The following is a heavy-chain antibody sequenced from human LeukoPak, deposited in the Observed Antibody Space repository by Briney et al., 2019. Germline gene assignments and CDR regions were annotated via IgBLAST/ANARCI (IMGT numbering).Heavy chain of an antibody. V-gene: IGHV3-33*01. Sequence: PGGSLRLSCAASGFTFSSYGMHWVRQAPGKGLEWVAVIWYDGSNKYYADSVKGRFTISRDNSKNTLYLQMNSLRAEDTAVYYCAREDVVGVPTVMDDAFDIWGQGTMVTVSS. CDR2: IWYDGSNK. CDR1: GFTFSSYG. CDR3: AREDVVGVPTVMDDAFDI. D-gene: IGHD2-2*01. J-gene: IGHJ3*02.